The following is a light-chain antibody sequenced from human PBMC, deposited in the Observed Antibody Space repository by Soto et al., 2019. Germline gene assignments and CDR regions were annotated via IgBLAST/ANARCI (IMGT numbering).Light chain of an antibody. CDR3: CSYAGSYRRV. CDR2: DVS. CDR1: SSDVGGYNY. V-gene: IGLV2-11*01. Sequence: QSALTQPRSVSGSPGQSVAISCTGTSSDVGGYNYVSWYQQHPGKAPKLMIYDVSKRPSGVPDRFSGSKSGNTASLTISGLQAEDEADYYCCSYAGSYRRVFGGETKLTVL. J-gene: IGLJ2*01.